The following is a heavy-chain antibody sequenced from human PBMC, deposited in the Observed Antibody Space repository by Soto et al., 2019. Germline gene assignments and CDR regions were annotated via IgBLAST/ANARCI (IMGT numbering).Heavy chain of an antibody. V-gene: IGHV4-30-4*08. Sequence: PLSLTCNVSGGTISSGAYSWSWIRQPPGKGLEWIGYIDYSGITYYNPSLKSRVTISVDTSKNQFSLKLSSVTAADTAVYYCARAGVVPAAPDNNWFDPWGQGTLVTVSS. CDR3: ARAGVVPAAPDNNWFDP. CDR1: GGTISSGAYS. J-gene: IGHJ5*02. CDR2: IDYSGIT. D-gene: IGHD2-2*01.